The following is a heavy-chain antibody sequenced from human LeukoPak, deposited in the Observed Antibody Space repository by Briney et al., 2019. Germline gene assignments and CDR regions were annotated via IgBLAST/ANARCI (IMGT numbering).Heavy chain of an antibody. CDR2: IRYDGSKK. D-gene: IGHD6-13*01. CDR3: AKDGPAAGLSYFDY. Sequence: PGGSLRLPCAASGFIFSSYGIHWARQAPGKGLEWVAFIRYDGSKKYYTDSVKGRFTISRDNSMNTVYLQMNSLRDEDTAMYYCAKDGPAAGLSYFDYWGQGTLVTVSS. V-gene: IGHV3-30*02. J-gene: IGHJ4*02. CDR1: GFIFSSYG.